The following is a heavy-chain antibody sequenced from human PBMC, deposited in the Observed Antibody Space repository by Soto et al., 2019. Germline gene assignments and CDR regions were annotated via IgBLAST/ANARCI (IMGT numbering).Heavy chain of an antibody. Sequence: GASVKVSCKASGYTFTGYYMHWVRQAPGQGLEWMGWINPNSGGTNYAQKFQGWVTMTRDTSISTAYMELSRLRSDDTAVYYCARDWGEYSSSSDYYYYGMDVWGQGTTVTVSS. J-gene: IGHJ6*02. CDR2: INPNSGGT. D-gene: IGHD6-6*01. CDR3: ARDWGEYSSSSDYYYYGMDV. CDR1: GYTFTGYY. V-gene: IGHV1-2*04.